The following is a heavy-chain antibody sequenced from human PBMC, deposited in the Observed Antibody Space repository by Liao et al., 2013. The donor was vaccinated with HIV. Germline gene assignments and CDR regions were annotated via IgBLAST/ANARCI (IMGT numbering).Heavy chain of an antibody. CDR2: IHYRGST. D-gene: IGHD2-15*01. CDR1: GGSISSYY. V-gene: IGHV4-59*01. Sequence: QVQLQESGPGLVKPSETLSLTCTVSGGSISSYYWSWIRQPPGKGLEWIGNIHYRGSTNYNPSLKSRVTISVDTSKNQFSLKLSSVTAADTAVYYCARVVVVVATDWFDPWGQGTLVTVSS. CDR3: ARVVVVVATDWFDP. J-gene: IGHJ5*02.